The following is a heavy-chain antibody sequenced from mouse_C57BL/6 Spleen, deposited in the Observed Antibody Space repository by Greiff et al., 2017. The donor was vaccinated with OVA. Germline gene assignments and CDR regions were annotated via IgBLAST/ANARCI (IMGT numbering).Heavy chain of an antibody. Sequence: QVQLKQPGAELVKPGASVKMSCKASGYTFTSYWITWVKQRPGQGLEGSGDIYPGSGSTNYNEKFKSKATLTVETSSSTAYMQLIILTSEDSAVYYCARWPDYDLYYFDYWGQGTTLTVSS. V-gene: IGHV1-55*01. CDR1: GYTFTSYW. CDR3: ARWPDYDLYYFDY. J-gene: IGHJ2*01. CDR2: IYPGSGST. D-gene: IGHD2-4*01.